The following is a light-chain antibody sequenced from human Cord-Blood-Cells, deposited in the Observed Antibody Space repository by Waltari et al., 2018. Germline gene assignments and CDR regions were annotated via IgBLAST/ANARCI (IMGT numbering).Light chain of an antibody. Sequence: QLVLTQSPSASASLGASVKLTCTLSSGHSSYAIAWHQQQPEKGPRYLMKLNSDGSHSKGDGIPDRFSDSSSGAERYLTISSLQSEDEADYYCQTWGTGPNWVFGGGTKLTVL. V-gene: IGLV4-69*01. CDR1: SGHSSYA. J-gene: IGLJ3*02. CDR2: LNSDGSH. CDR3: QTWGTGPNWV.